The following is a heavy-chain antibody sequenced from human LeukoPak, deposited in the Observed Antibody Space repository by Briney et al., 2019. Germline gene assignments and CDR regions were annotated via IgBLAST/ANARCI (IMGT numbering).Heavy chain of an antibody. Sequence: HPGGPLRLSCAASGFTFSSYSMNWVRQAPGKGLEWVSFIYSDNTRYSDSVKGRFTISRDNSKNTLYLQMNSLRAEDTAVYYCARRAGAYSHPYDYWGQGTLVTVSS. CDR1: GFTFSSYS. J-gene: IGHJ4*02. CDR2: IYSDNT. V-gene: IGHV3-53*01. CDR3: ARRAGAYSHPYDY. D-gene: IGHD4/OR15-4a*01.